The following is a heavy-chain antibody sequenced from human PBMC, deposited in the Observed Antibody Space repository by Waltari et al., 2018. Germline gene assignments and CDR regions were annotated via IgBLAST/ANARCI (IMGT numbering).Heavy chain of an antibody. CDR2: ISGSGTVT. V-gene: IGHV3-23*01. CDR1: GFTFSTYS. J-gene: IGHJ4*02. Sequence: EVQLLESGGGLVQPGGSLRLSCAASGFTFSTYSMSWVRQVPGKGLEWVSSISGSGTVTYYADSVKGRLTISRDNSKNTLYLQMNSLRAEDTALYYCATFKGDYWGQGTLVTVSS. D-gene: IGHD3-16*01. CDR3: ATFKGDY.